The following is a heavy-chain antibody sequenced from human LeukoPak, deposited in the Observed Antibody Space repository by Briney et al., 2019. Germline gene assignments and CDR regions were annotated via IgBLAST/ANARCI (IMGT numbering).Heavy chain of an antibody. J-gene: IGHJ4*01. V-gene: IGHV3-74*01. CDR2: IDTGGSST. D-gene: IGHD6-19*01. CDR1: GFSFSQYP. CDR3: ARPAGAVPDGY. Sequence: GGSLRLSCAVSGFSFSQYPMDWVRQAPGKGLMWVSRIDTGGSSTYYADSVKGRFTISRDNAKNTLYLQMNSLRAEDTAVYYCARPAGAVPDGYWGQGILVTVSS.